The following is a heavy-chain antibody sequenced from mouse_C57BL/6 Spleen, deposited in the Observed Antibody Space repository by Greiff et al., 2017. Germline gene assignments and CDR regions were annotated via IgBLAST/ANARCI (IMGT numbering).Heavy chain of an antibody. Sequence: VQLQQSGAELVRPGTSVKVSCKASGYAFTNYLIEWVKQRPGQGLEWIGVINPGSGGTNYNEKFKGKATLTADKSSSTAYMQLSSLTSEDSAVYFCFITTVVDEDCWGQGTTLTVAS. CDR2: INPGSGGT. J-gene: IGHJ2*01. V-gene: IGHV1-54*01. D-gene: IGHD1-1*01. CDR1: GYAFTNYL. CDR3: FITTVVDEDC.